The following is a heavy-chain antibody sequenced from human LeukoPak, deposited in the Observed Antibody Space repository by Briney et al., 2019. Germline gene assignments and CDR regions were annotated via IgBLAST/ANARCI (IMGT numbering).Heavy chain of an antibody. V-gene: IGHV4-59*08. CDR3: ARHSYGPLNWYFDL. Sequence: SETLSLTCAVYGGSFSGYYWSWIRQPPGKGLEWIGYIYYSGSTNYNPSLKSRVTISVDTSKNQFSLKLSSVTAADTAVYYCARHSYGPLNWYFDLWGRGTLVTVSS. CDR1: GGSFSGYY. J-gene: IGHJ2*01. CDR2: IYYSGST. D-gene: IGHD5-18*01.